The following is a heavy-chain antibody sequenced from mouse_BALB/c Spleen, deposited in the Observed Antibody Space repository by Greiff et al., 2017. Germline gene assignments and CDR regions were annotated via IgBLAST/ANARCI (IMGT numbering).Heavy chain of an antibody. J-gene: IGHJ3*01. V-gene: IGHV5-6*03. D-gene: IGHD1-1*01. CDR3: ARSITTVVATRGFAY. CDR2: ISSGGSYT. CDR1: GFTFSSYG. Sequence: EVMLVESGGGLVKPGGSLKLSCAASGFTFSSYGMSWVRQTPDKRLEWVATISSGGSYTYYPDSVKGRFTISRDNAKNTLYLQMSSLKSEDTAMYYCARSITTVVATRGFAYWGQGTLVTVSA.